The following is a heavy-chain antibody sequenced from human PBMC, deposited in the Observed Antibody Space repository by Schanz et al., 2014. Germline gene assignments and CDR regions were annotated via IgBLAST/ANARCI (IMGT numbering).Heavy chain of an antibody. V-gene: IGHV3-48*04. CDR1: GFTVSSKY. CDR3: ARGNYGMDV. CDR2: INGGGETT. Sequence: EVQLVESGGGLVQPGGSLRLSCAASGFTVSSKYMNWVRQAPGKGPEWVSYINGGGETTYYADSVRGRFTISRDNAKNSLFLQMNSLRAEDTAKYYCARGNYGMDVWGQGTTVTVSS. J-gene: IGHJ6*02.